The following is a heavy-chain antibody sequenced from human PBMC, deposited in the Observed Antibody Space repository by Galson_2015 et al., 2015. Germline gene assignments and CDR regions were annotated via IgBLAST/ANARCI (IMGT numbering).Heavy chain of an antibody. CDR2: IKQDGSEK. D-gene: IGHD3-16*01. V-gene: IGHV3-7*01. J-gene: IGHJ3*02. CDR1: GFTFNSHW. CDR3: ARRGGPFDI. Sequence: SLRLSCAASGFTFNSHWMSWVRQAPGRGLEWVANIKQDGSEKYYVDSVKGRFTISRDNAKSSLYLQMNSLRAEDTSVYYCARRGGPFDIWGQGTMVTVSS.